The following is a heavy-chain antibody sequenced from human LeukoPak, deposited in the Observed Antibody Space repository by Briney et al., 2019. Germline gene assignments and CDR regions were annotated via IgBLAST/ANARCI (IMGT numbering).Heavy chain of an antibody. J-gene: IGHJ4*02. V-gene: IGHV1-2*06. D-gene: IGHD5-12*01. CDR1: GYTFTAYF. Sequence: ASVKVSCTASGYTFTAYFIHWVRQAPGQGLEWVGRINPVNGGTNYAQKFQGRVTMTRDTSISTAYMELSSLRSDDTAIYFCARAYDYNFDYWGQGTLVTVSS. CDR2: INPVNGGT. CDR3: ARAYDYNFDY.